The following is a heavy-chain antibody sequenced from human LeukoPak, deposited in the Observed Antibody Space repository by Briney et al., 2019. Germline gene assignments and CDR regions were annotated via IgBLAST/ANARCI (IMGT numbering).Heavy chain of an antibody. V-gene: IGHV3-74*03. J-gene: IGHJ4*02. CDR2: VRPEGTTT. CDR1: GFTFSTYW. D-gene: IGHD3-9*01. Sequence: GGSLRLSCAASGFTFSTYWMHWVRQAPGKGLVWVSRVRPEGTTTAYADSVKGRFTISRDNAKNTLFLQMNSLSAEDTAVYYCARDLDWILFDYWGQGTLVTVSS. CDR3: ARDLDWILFDY.